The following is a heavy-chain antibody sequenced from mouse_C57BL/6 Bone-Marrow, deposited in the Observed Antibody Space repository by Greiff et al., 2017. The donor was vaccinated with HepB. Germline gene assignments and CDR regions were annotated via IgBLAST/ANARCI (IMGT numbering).Heavy chain of an antibody. CDR1: GFNIKDDY. J-gene: IGHJ4*01. CDR3: TTPLSPYAMDY. D-gene: IGHD1-1*02. CDR2: IDPENGDT. Sequence: EVQLQQSGAELVRPGASVKLSCTASGFNIKDDYMHWVKQRPEQGLEWIGWIDPENGDTEYASKFQGKATITADTSSNTAYLQLSSLTSEDTAVYYCTTPLSPYAMDYWGQGTSVTVSS. V-gene: IGHV14-4*01.